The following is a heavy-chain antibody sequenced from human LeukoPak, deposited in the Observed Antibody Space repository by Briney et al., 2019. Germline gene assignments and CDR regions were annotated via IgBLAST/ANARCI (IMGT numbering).Heavy chain of an antibody. V-gene: IGHV4-59*01. Sequence: PSGTLSLTCTVSGGSISSYYWSWIRQPPGKGLEWIGYIYYSGSTNYNPSLKSRVTISVDTSKNQFSLKLSSVTAADTAVYYCARGMEFDPWGQGTLVTVSS. CDR2: IYYSGST. J-gene: IGHJ5*02. CDR3: ARGMEFDP. CDR1: GGSISSYY.